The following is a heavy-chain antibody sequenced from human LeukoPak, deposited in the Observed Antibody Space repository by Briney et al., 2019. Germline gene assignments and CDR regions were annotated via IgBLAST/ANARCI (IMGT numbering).Heavy chain of an antibody. CDR3: ARDRPDYYDSSAYLRGLYSAFGY. D-gene: IGHD3-22*01. CDR1: GYTFTSYG. V-gene: IGHV1-18*01. CDR2: ISAYIGYT. Sequence: ASVKVSCKASGYTFTSYGISWVRQAPGQGLEWMGWISAYIGYTKYAQKVQGRVTMTTDTSTSTAYMELRSLRSDDTAVYYCARDRPDYYDSSAYLRGLYSAFGYWGQGTLVTVSS. J-gene: IGHJ4*02.